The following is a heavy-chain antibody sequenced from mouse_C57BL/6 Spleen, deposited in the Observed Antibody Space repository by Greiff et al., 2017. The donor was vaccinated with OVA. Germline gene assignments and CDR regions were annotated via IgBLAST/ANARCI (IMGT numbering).Heavy chain of an antibody. J-gene: IGHJ3*01. Sequence: VQLQQSGPELVKPGASVKISCKASGYSFTSYYIHWVQQRPGQGLEWIGWIYPGSGNTKYNEKFKGKATLTADTSSITAYMQLSSLTSEDSAVYYCAREATMVTSGGFAYWGQGTLVTVSA. D-gene: IGHD2-2*01. CDR2: IYPGSGNT. V-gene: IGHV1-66*01. CDR3: AREATMVTSGGFAY. CDR1: GYSFTSYY.